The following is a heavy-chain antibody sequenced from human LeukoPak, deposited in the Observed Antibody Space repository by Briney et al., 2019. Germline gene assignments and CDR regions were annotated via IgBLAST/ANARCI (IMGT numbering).Heavy chain of an antibody. CDR3: ARYCSGGSCYPT. Sequence: SQTLSLTCTVSGDSISSGDYYWSWIRQPPGKGLEWIGSIYYSGSTYYNPSLKSRVTISVDTSKNQFSLKLSSVTAADTAVYYCARYCSGGSCYPTWGQGTLVTVSS. D-gene: IGHD2-15*01. CDR2: IYYSGST. CDR1: GDSISSGDYY. V-gene: IGHV4-39*07. J-gene: IGHJ5*02.